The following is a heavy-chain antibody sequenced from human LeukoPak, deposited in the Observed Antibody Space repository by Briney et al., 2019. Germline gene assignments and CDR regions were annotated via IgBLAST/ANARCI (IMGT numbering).Heavy chain of an antibody. V-gene: IGHV3-15*01. J-gene: IGHJ4*02. Sequence: PGGSLRLSCAASGFTFSNAWMSWVRQAPGKGLEWVGRIKSKTDGGTTDYAAPVKGRFTISRDDSKNTLYLQMNSLKTEDTAVYYCTTSGYSYGYPYFDYWSQGTLVTVSS. CDR1: GFTFSNAW. D-gene: IGHD5-18*01. CDR3: TTSGYSYGYPYFDY. CDR2: IKSKTDGGTT.